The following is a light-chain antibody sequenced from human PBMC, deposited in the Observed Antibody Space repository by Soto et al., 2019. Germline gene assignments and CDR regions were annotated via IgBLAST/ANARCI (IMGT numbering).Light chain of an antibody. Sequence: DIQITHSPFSLSSPVGYIFTITCLASQTISSWLAWYQQKPGKAPKLLIYKASTLKSGVPSRFSGSGSGTEFTLTISSLQPDDFATYYCQHYNSYSEAFGQGTKVDIK. J-gene: IGKJ1*01. CDR3: QHYNSYSEA. V-gene: IGKV1-5*03. CDR2: KAS. CDR1: QTISSW.